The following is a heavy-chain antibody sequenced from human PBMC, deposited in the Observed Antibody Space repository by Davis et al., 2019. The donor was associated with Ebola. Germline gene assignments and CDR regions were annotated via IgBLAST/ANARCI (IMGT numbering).Heavy chain of an antibody. CDR1: GYTFTSFG. J-gene: IGHJ4*02. CDR2: ISTDNGNS. Sequence: ASVKVSCKTSGYTFTSFGITWVRQAPGQGLEWMGWISTDNGNSNYEQKFQGRVTMTTDTSTSTAYMELRSLRSDDTAVYYCVRGGYTWNYVPSPIDYWGQGALVTVSS. CDR3: VRGGYTWNYVPSPIDY. V-gene: IGHV1-18*01. D-gene: IGHD1-7*01.